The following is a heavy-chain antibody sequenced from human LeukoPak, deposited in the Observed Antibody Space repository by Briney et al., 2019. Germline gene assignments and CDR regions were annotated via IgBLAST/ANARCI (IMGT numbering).Heavy chain of an antibody. V-gene: IGHV3-23*01. D-gene: IGHD3-9*01. CDR3: AKKAYDILTGLYYFDY. CDR2: ISGSGGST. J-gene: IGHJ4*02. CDR1: GFTFSSYA. Sequence: GGSLRLSCAASGFTFSSYAMSWVRQAPGKGLEWVSAISGSGGSTYYADSVKGRFTISRDNSKNTLYLQMNSLRAEDTAVYYWAKKAYDILTGLYYFDYWGQGTLVTVSS.